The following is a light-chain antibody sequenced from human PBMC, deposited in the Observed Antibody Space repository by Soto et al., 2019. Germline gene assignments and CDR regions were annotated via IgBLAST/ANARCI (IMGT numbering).Light chain of an antibody. Sequence: EIVLTQSPGTLSLSPGKRATLSCRASQSISSSYLAWYQQRPGQAPRLLIYGASSRATGIPDRFSGSGSGTDFTLTISSLEPEDSAVYYCHQRQSWPRTFGQGTKVDI. V-gene: IGKV3-20*01. J-gene: IGKJ1*01. CDR2: GAS. CDR3: HQRQSWPRT. CDR1: QSISSSY.